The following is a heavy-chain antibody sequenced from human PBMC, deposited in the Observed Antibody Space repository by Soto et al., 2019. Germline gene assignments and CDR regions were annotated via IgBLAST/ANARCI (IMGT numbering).Heavy chain of an antibody. V-gene: IGHV3-30*18. J-gene: IGHJ3*02. CDR2: ISYDGSNK. CDR1: GFTFSSYG. D-gene: IGHD5-18*01. CDR3: AKDRRIQLWLSTGDAFDI. Sequence: VGSLRLSCAASGFTFSSYGMHWVRQAPGKGLEWVAVISYDGSNKYYADSVKGRFTISRDNSKNTLYLQMNSLRAEDTAVYYCAKDRRIQLWLSTGDAFDIWGQGTMVTVSS.